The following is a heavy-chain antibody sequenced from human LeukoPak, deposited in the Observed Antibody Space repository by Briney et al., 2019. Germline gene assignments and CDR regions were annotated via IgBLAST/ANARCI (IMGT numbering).Heavy chain of an antibody. CDR1: GFTFTSYN. CDR3: ARGIMKFYSLDV. D-gene: IGHD3-9*01. V-gene: IGHV3-21*06. J-gene: IGHJ6*04. Sequence: PGGSLRLSCAASGFTFTSYNMNWVRQAPGKGLEWVSSITSSSSYIYYADSVKGRFTISRDNAKNSLYLQMDSLRVEDTAEYYCARGIMKFYSLDVWGKGTTVTVSS. CDR2: ITSSSSYI.